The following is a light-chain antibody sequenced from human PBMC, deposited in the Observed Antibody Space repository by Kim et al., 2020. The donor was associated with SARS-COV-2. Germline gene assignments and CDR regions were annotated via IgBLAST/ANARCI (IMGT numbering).Light chain of an antibody. CDR2: VAS. J-gene: IGKJ4*01. Sequence: LSPGETATLSCSASQSVSSYLAWYQKKPGQAPRLLIYVASTRATGIPARFSGSGSGTDFTLTISSLEPEDFAVYYCQQRSNWPLTFGGGTKVDIK. V-gene: IGKV3-11*01. CDR1: QSVSSY. CDR3: QQRSNWPLT.